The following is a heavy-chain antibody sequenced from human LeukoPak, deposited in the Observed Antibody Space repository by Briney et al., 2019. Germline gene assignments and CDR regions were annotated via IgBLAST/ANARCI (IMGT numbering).Heavy chain of an antibody. CDR2: IIPIFGTA. J-gene: IGHJ4*02. CDR1: GYTFTSYG. V-gene: IGHV1-69*06. Sequence: ASVKVSCEPSGYTFTSYGISWVRQAPGQGLEWMGGIIPIFGTANYAQKFRGRVTITADKSTSTAYMELSSLRSEDTAVYYCARLSSSGYSNFDYWGQGTLVTVSS. D-gene: IGHD3-22*01. CDR3: ARLSSSGYSNFDY.